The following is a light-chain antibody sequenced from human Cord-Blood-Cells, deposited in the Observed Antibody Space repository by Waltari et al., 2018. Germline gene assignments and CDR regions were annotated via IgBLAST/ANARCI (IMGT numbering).Light chain of an antibody. J-gene: IGLJ2*01. CDR3: CSYAGSCTVV. Sequence: QPALTQPRSVSGSPGQSVTIPSTGTSSDVGGYNNFSWYQQHPGKAPKLMIYDVSKRPSGVPDRVSGSKSGNTASLTISGLQAEDEADYYCCSYAGSCTVVFGGGTKLTVL. V-gene: IGLV2-11*01. CDR1: SSDVGGYNN. CDR2: DVS.